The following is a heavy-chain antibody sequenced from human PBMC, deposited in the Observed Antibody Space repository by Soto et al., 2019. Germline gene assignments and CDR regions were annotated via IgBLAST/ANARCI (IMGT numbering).Heavy chain of an antibody. J-gene: IGHJ4*02. CDR2: IIPIFGTA. CDR1: GGTFSSYA. D-gene: IGHD4-17*01. CDR3: AREVYGDFDY. V-gene: IGHV1-69*13. Sequence: SVKVSCKAPGGTFSSYAISWVRQAPGQGLEWMGGIIPIFGTANYAQKFQGRVTITADESTSTAYMELSSMRSEDTAVYYCAREVYGDFDYWGQGTLVTVSS.